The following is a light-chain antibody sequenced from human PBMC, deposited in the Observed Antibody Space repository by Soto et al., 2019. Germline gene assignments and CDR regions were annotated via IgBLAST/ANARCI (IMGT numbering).Light chain of an antibody. Sequence: EIVLTQSPGTLSLSPGERATLSCRASQSVRNTYLAWYQQKPGQAPRLLIYGASGRATGTPDRFSGSGSGTEFTLTISRLEPEDFAVYYCQQYGSPPYTFGQGTNLEI. V-gene: IGKV3-20*01. CDR1: QSVRNTY. CDR3: QQYGSPPYT. CDR2: GAS. J-gene: IGKJ2*01.